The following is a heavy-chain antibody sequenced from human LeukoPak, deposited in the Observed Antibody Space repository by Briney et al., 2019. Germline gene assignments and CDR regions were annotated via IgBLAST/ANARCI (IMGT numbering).Heavy chain of an antibody. CDR2: IIPIFGTA. CDR1: GGTFSSYA. D-gene: IGHD2-15*01. CDR3: ARDHATGSAYYYYMDV. V-gene: IGHV1-69*13. Sequence: ASVKVSCKASGGTFSSYAISWVRQAPGQGLEWMGGIIPIFGTANYAQKFQGRVTITADESTSTAYMELSSLRSEDTAVYYCARDHATGSAYYYYMDVWGKGTTVTVSS. J-gene: IGHJ6*03.